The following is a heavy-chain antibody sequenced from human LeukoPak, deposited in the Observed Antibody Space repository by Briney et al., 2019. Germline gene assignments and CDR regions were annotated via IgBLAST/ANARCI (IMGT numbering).Heavy chain of an antibody. D-gene: IGHD6-13*01. CDR3: ARGKVRGIAAAGIWFDP. CDR2: INHSGST. CDR1: GGSFSGYY. Sequence: PPETLSLTCAVYGGSFSGYYWSWIRQPPGKGLEWIGEINHSGSTNYNPSLKSRVTISVDTSKNQFSLKLSSVTAADTAVYYCARGKVRGIAAAGIWFDPWGQGTLVTVSS. V-gene: IGHV4-34*01. J-gene: IGHJ5*02.